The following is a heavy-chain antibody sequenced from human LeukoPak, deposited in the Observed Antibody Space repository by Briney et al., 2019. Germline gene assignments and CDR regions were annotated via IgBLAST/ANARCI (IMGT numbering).Heavy chain of an antibody. V-gene: IGHV3-74*01. J-gene: IGHJ4*02. CDR1: GFTFSSYW. CDR3: ARGVPNGGSYQTDY. D-gene: IGHD1-26*01. Sequence: GGSLRLSCAASGFTFSSYWMHWVRQAPGKGLVWVSRIVTDGSITSQADSVKGRFTISRDNDKNTLFLQMNSLSVEDTAVYYCARGVPNGGSYQTDYWGQGTLVTVSS. CDR2: IVTDGSIT.